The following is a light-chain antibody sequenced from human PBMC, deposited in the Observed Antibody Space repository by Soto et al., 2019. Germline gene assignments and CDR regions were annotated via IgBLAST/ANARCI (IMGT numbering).Light chain of an antibody. CDR1: SSDVGGYDY. V-gene: IGLV2-14*03. J-gene: IGLJ1*01. CDR3: SSYTSSSTPYV. CDR2: DVS. Sequence: QCALTQPASVSGSPGQSITISCTGSSSDVGGYDYVSWYQHHPGKAPKLMIHDVSNRPSGVSNRFSGSKSGNTASLTISGLQAEDEADYYCSSYTSSSTPYVFGTGTKVTVL.